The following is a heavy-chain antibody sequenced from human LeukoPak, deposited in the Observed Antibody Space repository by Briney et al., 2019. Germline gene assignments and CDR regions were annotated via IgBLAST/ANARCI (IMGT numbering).Heavy chain of an antibody. CDR3: ARLYYARRYMAV. J-gene: IGHJ6*03. V-gene: IGHV4-39*01. D-gene: IGHD2-2*01. CDR2: INYRGST. CDR1: GDSIGSSSYY. Sequence: SSETLSLTCTVSGDSIGSSSYYWQWIRQPPGKGLEWIGSINYRGSTYYNPSLTSRVTLSIDTSKNQFSLKLTSVTAADTAVYYCARLYYARRYMAVWGKGTTVTVSS.